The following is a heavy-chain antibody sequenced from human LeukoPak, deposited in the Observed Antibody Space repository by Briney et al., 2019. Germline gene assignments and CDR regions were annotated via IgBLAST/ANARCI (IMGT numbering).Heavy chain of an antibody. CDR3: ARLDCSSTSCYYYYYYMDV. CDR1: GGSISSSSYY. D-gene: IGHD2-2*01. Sequence: TASETLSLTCTVSGGSISSSSYYWGWIRQPPGKGLEWIGSIYYSGSTYYNPSLKSRVTISVDTSKNQFSLKLSSVTAADTAVYYCARLDCSSTSCYYYYYYMDVWGKGTTVTVSS. CDR2: IYYSGST. V-gene: IGHV4-39*01. J-gene: IGHJ6*03.